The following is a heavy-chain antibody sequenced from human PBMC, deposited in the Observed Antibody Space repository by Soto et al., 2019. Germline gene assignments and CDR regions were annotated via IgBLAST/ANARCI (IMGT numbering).Heavy chain of an antibody. CDR1: GGSISSSSYY. V-gene: IGHV4-39*01. CDR3: ASPTIAAAGMKFDY. D-gene: IGHD6-13*01. Sequence: SETLSLTCTVSGGSISSSSYYWGWIRQPPGKGLEWIGSIYYSGSTYYNPSLKSRVTISVDTSKNQFSLKLSSVTAADTAVYYCASPTIAAAGMKFDYWGQGTLVTVSS. J-gene: IGHJ4*02. CDR2: IYYSGST.